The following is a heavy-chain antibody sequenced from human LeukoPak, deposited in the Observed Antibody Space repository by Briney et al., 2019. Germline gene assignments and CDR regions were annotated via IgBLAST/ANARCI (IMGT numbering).Heavy chain of an antibody. D-gene: IGHD5-18*01. CDR3: ARGGYSYGPTTKLV. V-gene: IGHV3-21*06. Sequence: PGGSLRLSCAASGFTFSSYNMNWVRQAPGKGLEWVSSISSSSDYIYYADSVKGRFTISRDNAKNSLYLQMKSPRAEDTAVYYCARGGYSYGPTTKLVWGQGTLVTVSS. J-gene: IGHJ4*02. CDR2: ISSSSDYI. CDR1: GFTFSSYN.